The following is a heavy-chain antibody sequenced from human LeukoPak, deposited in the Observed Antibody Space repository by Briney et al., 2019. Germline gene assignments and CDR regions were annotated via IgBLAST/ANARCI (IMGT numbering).Heavy chain of an antibody. CDR3: AKGRRGSTWGGGYYFDY. D-gene: IGHD2-2*01. CDR1: GFTFSSYA. CDR2: ISGSGGST. Sequence: PGGSLRLSCAASGFTFSSYAMSWVRQAPGKGLEWVSAISGSGGSTYYADSVKGRFTISRDNSKNTLYLQMNSLRAEDTAVYYCAKGRRGSTWGGGYYFDYWGQGTLVTVSS. V-gene: IGHV3-23*01. J-gene: IGHJ4*02.